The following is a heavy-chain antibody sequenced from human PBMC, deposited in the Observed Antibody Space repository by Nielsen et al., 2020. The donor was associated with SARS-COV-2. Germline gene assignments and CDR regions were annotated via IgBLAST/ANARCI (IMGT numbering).Heavy chain of an antibody. CDR1: GGSISSGGYY. CDR2: ICYSGST. V-gene: IGHV4-31*03. CDR3: ARLPRDTIFGVVKYGMDV. Sequence: SETLSLTCTVSGGSISSGGYYWSWIRQHPGKGLEWIGYICYSGSTYYNPSLKSRVTISVDTSKNQFSLKLSSVTAADTAVYYCARLPRDTIFGVVKYGMDVWGQGTTVTVSS. D-gene: IGHD3-3*01. J-gene: IGHJ6*02.